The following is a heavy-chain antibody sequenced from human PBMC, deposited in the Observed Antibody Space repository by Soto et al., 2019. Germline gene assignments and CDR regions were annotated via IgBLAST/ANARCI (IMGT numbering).Heavy chain of an antibody. D-gene: IGHD2-2*01. CDR3: AKALPSTARYCSSTSCFPQEVYYYYGMDV. CDR1: GFTFSSYA. V-gene: IGHV3-23*01. Sequence: GGSLRLSCAASGFTFSSYAMSWVRQAPGKGLEWVSAISGSGGSTYYADSVEGRFTISRDNSKNTLYLQMNSLRAEDTAVYYCAKALPSTARYCSSTSCFPQEVYYYYGMDVWGQGTTVTVSS. CDR2: ISGSGGST. J-gene: IGHJ6*02.